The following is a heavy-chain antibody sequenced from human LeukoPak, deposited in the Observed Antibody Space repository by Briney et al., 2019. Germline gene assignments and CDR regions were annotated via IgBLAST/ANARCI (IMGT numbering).Heavy chain of an antibody. CDR3: ARDHSLDYGNWFAP. Sequence: PSETLSLTCTVSGDSLSSSSYYWGWIRQPPGKALGWIGSLYFGGSTYYNPSLKSRVTISVDTSPNRFSLKLTSVTAADTAVYYCARDHSLDYGNWFAPWGQGTLVTVSS. D-gene: IGHD4-17*01. J-gene: IGHJ5*02. CDR1: GDSLSSSSYY. CDR2: LYFGGST. V-gene: IGHV4-39*02.